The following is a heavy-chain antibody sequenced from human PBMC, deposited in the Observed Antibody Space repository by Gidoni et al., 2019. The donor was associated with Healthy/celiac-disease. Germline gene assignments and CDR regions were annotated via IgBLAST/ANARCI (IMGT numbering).Heavy chain of an antibody. Sequence: PGESLKISCKGSGYSFTSYWIGWVRQMPGNGLEWMGIIYPCDSDTRYSPSFQGQVTISADKSISTAYLQWSSLKASDTAMYYCARGQGELGAIFDYWGQGTLVTVSS. V-gene: IGHV5-51*03. CDR2: IYPCDSDT. D-gene: IGHD1-26*01. J-gene: IGHJ4*02. CDR3: ARGQGELGAIFDY. CDR1: GYSFTSYW.